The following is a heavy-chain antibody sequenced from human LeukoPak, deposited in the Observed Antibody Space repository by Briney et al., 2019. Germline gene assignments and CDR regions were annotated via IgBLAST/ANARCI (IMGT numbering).Heavy chain of an antibody. CDR2: IYSGGST. Sequence: GGSLRLSCAASGFTVSGNYMSWVRQAPGRGLEWVSVIYSGGSTYSADSVKGRFTISRDNSKNALYLQMNSLRAEDTAVYYCARDRPRAVWGQGTTVTVSS. J-gene: IGHJ6*02. CDR1: GFTVSGNY. CDR3: ARDRPRAV. V-gene: IGHV3-53*01.